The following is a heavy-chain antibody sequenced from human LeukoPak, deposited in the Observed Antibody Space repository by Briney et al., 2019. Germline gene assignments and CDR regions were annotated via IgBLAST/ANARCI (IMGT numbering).Heavy chain of an antibody. Sequence: PGGSLRLPCAASGFTVSSNYMSWVRQAPGKGLEWVSVIYSGGSTYYADSVKGRFTISRDNSKNTLYLQMNSLRAEDTAVYYCAREAEIAVAGTVTHDAFDIWGQGTMVTVSS. J-gene: IGHJ3*02. CDR3: AREAEIAVAGTVTHDAFDI. CDR1: GFTVSSNY. CDR2: IYSGGST. D-gene: IGHD6-19*01. V-gene: IGHV3-66*01.